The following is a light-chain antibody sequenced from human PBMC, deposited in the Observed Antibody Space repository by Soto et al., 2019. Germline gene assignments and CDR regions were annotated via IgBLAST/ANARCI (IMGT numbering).Light chain of an antibody. CDR2: KIS. Sequence: DIVMTQTPLSSAVTLGQSASISCRSSHSLVHSDGNTYLSWLQQRPGQPPRLLIYKISNRFVVVTDRFSGSGAGTDFTLKISMMEAEDVGIYYCMQATQPPLPFGGGNKLEI. CDR1: HSLVHSDGNTY. CDR3: MQATQPPLP. V-gene: IGKV2-24*01. J-gene: IGKJ4*01.